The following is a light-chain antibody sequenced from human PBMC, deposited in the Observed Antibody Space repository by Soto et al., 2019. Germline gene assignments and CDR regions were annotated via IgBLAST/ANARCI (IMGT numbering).Light chain of an antibody. V-gene: IGKV3-15*01. J-gene: IGKJ1*01. CDR2: GAS. Sequence: VVMTQSPATLSVSPGERATLSCRASQSVSSNLAWYQQKPGQAPRLLIYGASTRATGIPDRFSGSGSGTEFTLIISSLQSEDFAVYYCQQYNNWPKTFGQGTKVDIK. CDR3: QQYNNWPKT. CDR1: QSVSSN.